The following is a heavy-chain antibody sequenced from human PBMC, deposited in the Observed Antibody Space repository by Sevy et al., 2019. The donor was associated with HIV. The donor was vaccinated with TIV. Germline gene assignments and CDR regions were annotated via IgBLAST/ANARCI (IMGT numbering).Heavy chain of an antibody. V-gene: IGHV3-30*03. CDR1: GFTFRNFG. CDR3: ARGGSGDYYYYGVDV. D-gene: IGHD3-10*01. J-gene: IGHJ6*02. CDR2: VSYDGSSK. Sequence: GSLRLSCVGSGFTFRNFGVHWLRQAPGKGLEWLSVVSYDGSSKYYVDSVKGRFIVSRDNSKNTLYLQMNSLRTEDTAGYYCARGGSGDYYYYGVDVWGQGTTVTVSS.